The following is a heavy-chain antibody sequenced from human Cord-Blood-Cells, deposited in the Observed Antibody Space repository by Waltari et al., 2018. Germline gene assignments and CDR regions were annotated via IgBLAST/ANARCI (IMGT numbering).Heavy chain of an antibody. V-gene: IGHV1-2*02. CDR1: GYTFTGYY. J-gene: IGHJ4*02. CDR2: INPNGGST. CDR3: ARAEGGEYDFDY. D-gene: IGHD3-16*01. Sequence: QVQLVQSGAEVKKPGASVTVSCKASGYTFTGYYMHWVRQAPGQGLEWMGWINPNGGSTNYAPKFQGRATMTRETSNSTAYMELSRLRSDDTAVYYCARAEGGEYDFDYWGQGTLVTVSS.